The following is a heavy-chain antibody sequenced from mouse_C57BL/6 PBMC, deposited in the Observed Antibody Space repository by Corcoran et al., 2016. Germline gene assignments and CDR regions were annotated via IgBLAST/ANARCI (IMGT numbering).Heavy chain of an antibody. Sequence: EVQLQQSGPELVKPGASVKISCKASGYTFTDYYMNWVKQSHGKSLEWIGDINPNNGGTSYNQKFKGKATLTVDKSSSTAYMELRSLTSEDSAVYYCARLGYYGSSYWYFDVWGTGTTVTVSS. CDR1: GYTFTDYY. CDR2: INPNNGGT. J-gene: IGHJ1*03. CDR3: ARLGYYGSSYWYFDV. D-gene: IGHD1-1*01. V-gene: IGHV1-26*01.